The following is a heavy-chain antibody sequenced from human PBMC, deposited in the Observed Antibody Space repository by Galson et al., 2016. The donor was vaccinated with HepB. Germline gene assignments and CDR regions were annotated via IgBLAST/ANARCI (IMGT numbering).Heavy chain of an antibody. J-gene: IGHJ4*02. V-gene: IGHV3-7*01. Sequence: SLRLSCAASGFTFSTYGMGWVRQSPGKGLEWVANITRDGTQIFFVTSLTGRFSISRDNAENSLYLQMNSLRVEDTALYYCERWGGLWAIDYWGQGTLVTVSS. CDR2: ITRDGTQI. CDR1: GFTFSTYG. CDR3: ERWGGLWAIDY. D-gene: IGHD3-16*01.